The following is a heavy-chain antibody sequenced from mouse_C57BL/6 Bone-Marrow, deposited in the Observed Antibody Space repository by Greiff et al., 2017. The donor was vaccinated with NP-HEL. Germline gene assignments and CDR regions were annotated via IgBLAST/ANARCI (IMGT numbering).Heavy chain of an antibody. CDR2: ISSGSSTI. J-gene: IGHJ2*01. CDR3: AVGNPYYFDY. Sequence: EVQVVESGGGLVKPGGSLKLSCAASGFTFSDYGMHWVRQAPEKGLEWVAYISSGSSTIYYADTVKGRFTISRDNAKNTLFLQMTSLRSEDTAMYYCAVGNPYYFDYWGQGTTLTVSS. V-gene: IGHV5-17*01. D-gene: IGHD2-1*01. CDR1: GFTFSDYG.